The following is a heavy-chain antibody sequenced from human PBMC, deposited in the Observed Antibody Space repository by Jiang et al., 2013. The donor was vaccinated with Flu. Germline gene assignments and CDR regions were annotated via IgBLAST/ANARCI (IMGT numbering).Heavy chain of an antibody. J-gene: IGHJ6*01. V-gene: IGHV4-4*02. CDR3: ARASSMVRGVTLYFYYGMDV. D-gene: IGHD3-10*01. CDR2: ILHSGRT. CDR1: GGSISSSDW. Sequence: AVSGGSISSSDWWSWVRQAPGGGVEWIGEILHSGRTNYNPSLKSRVTISVDKSKNQFSLKLNSVTAADTAVYYCARASSMVRGVTLYFYYGMDV.